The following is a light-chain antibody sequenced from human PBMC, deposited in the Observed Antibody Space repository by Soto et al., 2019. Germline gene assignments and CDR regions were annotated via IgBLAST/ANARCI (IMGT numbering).Light chain of an antibody. Sequence: EIVLTQSPGTLSLSPGERATLSCRASQSVSNSYLAWHQQKPGQAPRLLIYGSSSRATGIPDRFSGSGSGTDFTLTISRLEPEDFAVYYCQQYGGSPRTFGQGTKVDIK. CDR3: QQYGGSPRT. CDR2: GSS. V-gene: IGKV3-20*01. J-gene: IGKJ1*01. CDR1: QSVSNSY.